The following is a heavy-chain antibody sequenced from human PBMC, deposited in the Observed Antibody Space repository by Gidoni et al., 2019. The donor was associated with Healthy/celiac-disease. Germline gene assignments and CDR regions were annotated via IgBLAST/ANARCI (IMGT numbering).Heavy chain of an antibody. CDR1: GLTFSSYG. CDR3: AKDRGLTGTIPCFDY. V-gene: IGHV3-30*18. CDR2: ISYDGSNK. D-gene: IGHD1-7*01. Sequence: QVQLVESGGGVVQPGRSLRLSCAASGLTFSSYGMHWVRQAPGKGLEWVAVISYDGSNKYYADSVKGRFTISRDNSKNTLYLQMNSLRAEDTAVYYCAKDRGLTGTIPCFDYWGQGTLVTVSS. J-gene: IGHJ4*02.